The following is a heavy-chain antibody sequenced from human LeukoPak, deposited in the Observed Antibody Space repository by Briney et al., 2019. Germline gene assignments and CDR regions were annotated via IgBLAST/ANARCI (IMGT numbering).Heavy chain of an antibody. D-gene: IGHD5-24*01. CDR3: AKGTSSLEMANDY. CDR1: GFTFSSYA. V-gene: IGHV3-23*01. J-gene: IGHJ4*02. CDR2: ISGSGGST. Sequence: GGSLRLSCAASGFTFSSYAVSWVRQAPGKGLEWVSAISGSGGSTYYADSVKGRFTISRDNSKNTLYLQMNSLRAEDTAVYYCAKGTSSLEMANDYWGQGTLVTVSS.